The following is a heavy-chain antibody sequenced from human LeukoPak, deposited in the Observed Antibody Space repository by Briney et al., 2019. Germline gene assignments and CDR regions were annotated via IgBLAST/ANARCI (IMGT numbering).Heavy chain of an antibody. CDR1: GDSISSYY. V-gene: IGHV4-59*01. CDR3: ARGRVYFYGSGSRYLDDAFDL. CDR2: ISYGGNT. J-gene: IGHJ3*01. Sequence: SETLSLTCTVAGDSISSYYWSWIRQSPGKGLEWGGQISYGGNTTYNPYLRGRVTISADTSKFSLKLTSVTAADTAVYYCARGRVYFYGSGSRYLDDAFDLWGQGTTVTVSS. D-gene: IGHD3-10*01.